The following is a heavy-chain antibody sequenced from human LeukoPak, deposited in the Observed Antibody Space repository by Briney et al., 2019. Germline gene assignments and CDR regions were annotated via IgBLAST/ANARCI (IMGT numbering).Heavy chain of an antibody. CDR3: ARRHSSGWFYY. D-gene: IGHD6-19*01. CDR2: IYRSGST. Sequence: SETLSLTCTVSGYSISNGYYWDWIRQPPGRGLEWIGNIYRSGSTSYSPSLKSRVTISVDTSKNQFSLKVNSVTAADTAVYYCARRHSSGWFYYWGQGTLVTVSS. J-gene: IGHJ4*02. CDR1: GYSISNGYY. V-gene: IGHV4-38-2*02.